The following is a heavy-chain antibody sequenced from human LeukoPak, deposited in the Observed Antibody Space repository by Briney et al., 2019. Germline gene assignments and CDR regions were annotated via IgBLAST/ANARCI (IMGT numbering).Heavy chain of an antibody. Sequence: ASVKVSCKASGYTFTSYGISWVRQAPGQGLEWMGWISAYNGNTNYAQKLQGRVTMTTDTSTSTAYMELSSLRSEDTAVYYCARNPAAAGTSRGYYYYGMDVWGQGTTVTVSS. V-gene: IGHV1-18*01. CDR3: ARNPAAAGTSRGYYYYGMDV. CDR2: ISAYNGNT. D-gene: IGHD6-13*01. CDR1: GYTFTSYG. J-gene: IGHJ6*02.